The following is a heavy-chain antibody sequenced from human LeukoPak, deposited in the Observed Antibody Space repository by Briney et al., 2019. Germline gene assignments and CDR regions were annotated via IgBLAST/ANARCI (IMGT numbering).Heavy chain of an antibody. D-gene: IGHD4-17*01. V-gene: IGHV1-18*01. CDR1: GYTFTSYG. CDR3: ARNPDYGDYVGLLYYYYGMDV. Sequence: GASVKVSCKASGYTFTSYGISWVRQAPGQGLEWMGWISAYNGNTNYAQKLQGRVTMTTDTSTSTAYMELRSLRSDDTAVYCCARNPDYGDYVGLLYYYYGMDVWGQGTTVTVSS. CDR2: ISAYNGNT. J-gene: IGHJ6*02.